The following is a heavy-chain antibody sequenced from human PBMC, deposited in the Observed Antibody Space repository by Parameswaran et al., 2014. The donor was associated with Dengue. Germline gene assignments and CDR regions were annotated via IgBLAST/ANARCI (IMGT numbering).Heavy chain of an antibody. Sequence: WIRQPPGKGLEWVAVISYDGSNKYYADSVKGRFTISRDNSKNTLYLQMNSLRAEDTAVYYCAKDLEPWGIYGCSSTSCYEYGMDVWGQGTTVTVSS. V-gene: IGHV3-30*18. D-gene: IGHD2-2*01. CDR2: ISYDGSNK. CDR3: AKDLEPWGIYGCSSTSCYEYGMDV. J-gene: IGHJ6*02.